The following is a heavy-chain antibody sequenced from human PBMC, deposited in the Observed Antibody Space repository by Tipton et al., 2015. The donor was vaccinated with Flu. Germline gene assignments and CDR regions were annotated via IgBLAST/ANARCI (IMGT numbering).Heavy chain of an antibody. V-gene: IGHV3-23*01. CDR1: GFTFSNYA. CDR2: ISASGENT. CDR3: AKAFYHDGSGLAFDV. J-gene: IGHJ3*01. D-gene: IGHD3-22*01. Sequence: SLRLSCAASGFTFSNYAMTWVRQAPGKGLEWVSGISASGENTYYADSAKGRFLISRDNSTSTVYLEMNSLRADDAAVYYCAKAFYHDGSGLAFDVWGQGTMVTVSS.